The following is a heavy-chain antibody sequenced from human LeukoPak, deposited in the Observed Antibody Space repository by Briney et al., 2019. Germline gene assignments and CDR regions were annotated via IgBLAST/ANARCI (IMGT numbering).Heavy chain of an antibody. V-gene: IGHV3-74*01. Sequence: GGSLRLSCAASGFSFSSYWMHWVRQAPGKGLVWVSHINSDGRTTSYADSVKGRFTISRDNAKDTLYLQMNSLRAEDTAVYYCARGTSSRPDDWGQGALVTVSS. CDR1: GFSFSSYW. CDR3: ARGTSSRPDD. J-gene: IGHJ4*02. D-gene: IGHD6-13*01. CDR2: INSDGRTT.